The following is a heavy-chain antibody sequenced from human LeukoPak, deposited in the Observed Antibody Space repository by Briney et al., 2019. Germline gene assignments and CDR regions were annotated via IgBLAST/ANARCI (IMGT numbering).Heavy chain of an antibody. CDR2: IYHSGAT. CDR1: GYSISSGYY. D-gene: IGHD6-19*01. J-gene: IGHJ4*02. CDR3: ARDLGMAGIAPVDY. V-gene: IGHV4-38-2*02. Sequence: SETLSLTCTVSGYSISSGYYWGWIRQSPEKGLEWIGSIYHSGATYYNPSLKSRVTISVDTSKNQFSLKVTSVTAADTAVYYCARDLGMAGIAPVDYWGQGTLVTVSS.